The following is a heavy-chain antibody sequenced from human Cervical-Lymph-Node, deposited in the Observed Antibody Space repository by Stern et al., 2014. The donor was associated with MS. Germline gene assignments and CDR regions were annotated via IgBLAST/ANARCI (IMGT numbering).Heavy chain of an antibody. CDR3: ARVLSLSTSDS. Sequence: QVQLVQSGAEIRKPGASVKISCKGSGYSFTTYYIHWVRQAPGQGLEWVALLNPGVGRPTYAQNFQGRVTVTGNTSTDTVDLELTGLRYEDSAVYYCARVLSLSTSDSWGQGTLVTVSS. J-gene: IGHJ4*02. V-gene: IGHV1-46*01. CDR2: LNPGVGRP. CDR1: GYSFTTYY.